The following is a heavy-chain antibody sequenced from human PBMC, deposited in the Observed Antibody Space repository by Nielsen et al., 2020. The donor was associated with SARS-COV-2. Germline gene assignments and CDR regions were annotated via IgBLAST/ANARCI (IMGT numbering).Heavy chain of an antibody. J-gene: IGHJ4*02. CDR3: AREAGRGTLSGTERYFDF. D-gene: IGHD1/OR15-1a*01. CDR1: SYTFTTNA. V-gene: IGHV1-3*04. CDR2: INTGNGNT. Sequence: ASLKVSCNSSSYTFTTNAIHWLRQAPGEWLEWMGWINTGNGNTKYSQRSQGRVTFTRDTSASKAHMELASLNSEDTAIYYCAREAGRGTLSGTERYFDFWGQGTLVTVSS.